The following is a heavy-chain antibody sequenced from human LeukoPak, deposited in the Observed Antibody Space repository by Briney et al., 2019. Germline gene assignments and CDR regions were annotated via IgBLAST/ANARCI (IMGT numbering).Heavy chain of an antibody. CDR3: ARDPIVAVAGRGY. D-gene: IGHD6-19*01. V-gene: IGHV3-53*01. CDR2: IYSGGST. CDR1: GFTVSSNY. J-gene: IGHJ4*02. Sequence: PGGSLRLSCAASGFTVSSNYMSWVHQAPGKGLEWVSVIYSGGSTYYADSVKGRFTISRDNSKNTLYLQMNSLRAEDTAVYYCARDPIVAVAGRGYWGQGTLVTVSS.